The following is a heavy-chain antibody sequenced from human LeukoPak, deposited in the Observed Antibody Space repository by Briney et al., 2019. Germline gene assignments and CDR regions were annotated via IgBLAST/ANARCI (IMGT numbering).Heavy chain of an antibody. D-gene: IGHD6-19*01. J-gene: IGHJ4*02. Sequence: PSETLSLTCTVSGGSISSYYWSWIRQPPGKGLEWIGYIYHSGSTSYNPSLKSRVTTSVDTSKNQFSLKLSSVTAADTAVYYCAGTYSSGWSFDSWGQGTLVTVSS. CDR2: IYHSGST. CDR1: GGSISSYY. CDR3: AGTYSSGWSFDS. V-gene: IGHV4-59*08.